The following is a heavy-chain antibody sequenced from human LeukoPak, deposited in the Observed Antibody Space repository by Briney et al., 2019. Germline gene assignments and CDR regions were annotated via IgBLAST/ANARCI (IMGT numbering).Heavy chain of an antibody. V-gene: IGHV4-61*02. D-gene: IGHD6-19*01. CDR2: IYTSGST. J-gene: IGHJ4*02. CDR1: GGSISSGSYY. CDR3: ARVSGHSSGWYNDY. Sequence: SETLSLTCTVSGGSISSGSYYWSWIRQPAGKGLEWIGRIYTSGSTNYNPSLKSRVTISVDTSKNQFSLKLSSVTAADTAVYYCARVSGHSSGWYNDYWGQGTLVTVSS.